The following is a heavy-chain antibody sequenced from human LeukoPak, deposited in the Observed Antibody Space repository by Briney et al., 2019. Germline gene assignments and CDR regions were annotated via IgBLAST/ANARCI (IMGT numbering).Heavy chain of an antibody. Sequence: SVKVSCKASGGTFSSYAISWVRQAPGQGIEWMGRIIPIFGIANYAQKFQGRVTITADKSTSTAYMALSSLRSEDTAVYYCARNYYDGSAYTPDPVDICGQGKILTVSS. CDR1: GGTFSSYA. CDR3: ARNYYDGSAYTPDPVDI. V-gene: IGHV1-69*04. D-gene: IGHD3-22*01. CDR2: IIPIFGIA. J-gene: IGHJ3*02.